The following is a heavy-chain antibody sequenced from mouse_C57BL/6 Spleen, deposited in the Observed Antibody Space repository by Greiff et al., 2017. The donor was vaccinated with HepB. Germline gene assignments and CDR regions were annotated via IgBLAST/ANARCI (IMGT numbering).Heavy chain of an antibody. Sequence: QVQLQQPGAELVRPGTSVKLSCKASGYTFTSYWMHWVKQRPGQGLEWIGVIDPSDSYTNYNQKFKGKATLTVDTSSSTAYMQLSSLTSEDSAVYYCARGTGPFDYWGQGTTLTVSS. V-gene: IGHV1-59*01. D-gene: IGHD4-1*01. CDR2: IDPSDSYT. CDR3: ARGTGPFDY. CDR1: GYTFTSYW. J-gene: IGHJ2*01.